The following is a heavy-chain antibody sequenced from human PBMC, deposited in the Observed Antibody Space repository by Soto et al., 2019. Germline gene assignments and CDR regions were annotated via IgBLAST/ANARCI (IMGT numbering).Heavy chain of an antibody. V-gene: IGHV4-59*01. D-gene: IGHD3-22*01. J-gene: IGHJ6*02. Sequence: SETLSLTCTVSGGFISSYYWSWIRQPPGKGLEWIGYIYYSGSTNYNPSLKSRVTISVDTSKNQFSLKLSSVTAADTAVYYCARERLTSYYYYGMDVWGQGTTVTVS. CDR3: ARERLTSYYYYGMDV. CDR1: GGFISSYY. CDR2: IYYSGST.